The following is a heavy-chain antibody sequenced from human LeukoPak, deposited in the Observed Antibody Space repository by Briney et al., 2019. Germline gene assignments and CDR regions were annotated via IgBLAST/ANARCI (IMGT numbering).Heavy chain of an antibody. V-gene: IGHV6-1*01. CDR3: ARGVWDIVVVSASRAYYYYMDV. CDR1: GDSVSTNSAA. CDR2: TYYRSKWHT. Sequence: SRTLSLTCAISGDSVSTNSAAWNWIRQSPSRGLEWLGRTYYRSKWHTDYAVSVKSRITFKPDTSKNQFSLQLRSVTPEDTAVYYCARGVWDIVVVSASRAYYYYMDVWGKGTTVTVS. D-gene: IGHD2-2*01. J-gene: IGHJ6*03.